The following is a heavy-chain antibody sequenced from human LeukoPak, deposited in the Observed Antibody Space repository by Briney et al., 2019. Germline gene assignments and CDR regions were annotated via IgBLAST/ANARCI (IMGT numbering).Heavy chain of an antibody. Sequence: PSETLSLTCTVSGGSISSYYWSWIRQPPGKGLEWIGYIYYSGSTNYNPPLKSRVTISVDTSKNQFSLKLSSVTAADTAVYYCARGPRRGYNPHWGQGTLVTVSS. J-gene: IGHJ4*02. D-gene: IGHD5-18*01. CDR1: GGSISSYY. V-gene: IGHV4-59*12. CDR2: IYYSGST. CDR3: ARGPRRGYNPH.